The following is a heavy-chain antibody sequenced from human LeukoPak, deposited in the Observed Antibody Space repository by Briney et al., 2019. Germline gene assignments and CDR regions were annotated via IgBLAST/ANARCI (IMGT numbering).Heavy chain of an antibody. J-gene: IGHJ1*01. Sequence: SETLSLTCTVFGDWSWIRQPPGKGLEWIGHIYSSGSTNYNPSLKSRVTISVDTSKNQFSLKVTSVSAADTAVYYCARDPGGSSWYYFQLWGQGTLVTVSP. CDR2: IYSSGST. V-gene: IGHV4-59*01. D-gene: IGHD6-13*01. CDR3: ARDPGGSSWYYFQL. CDR1: GD.